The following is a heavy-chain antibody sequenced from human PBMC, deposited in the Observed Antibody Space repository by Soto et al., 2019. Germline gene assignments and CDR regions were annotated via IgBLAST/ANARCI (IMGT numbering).Heavy chain of an antibody. J-gene: IGHJ4*02. Sequence: ASVKVSCKASGGTFGSYAISWVRQAPGQGLEWMGGIIPIFGTANYAQKFQGRVTITADESTSTAYMELSSLRSEDTAVYYCARDYPPDYYDSSGYYYGEFDYWGQGTLVTVSS. V-gene: IGHV1-69*13. CDR3: ARDYPPDYYDSSGYYYGEFDY. D-gene: IGHD3-22*01. CDR1: GGTFGSYA. CDR2: IIPIFGTA.